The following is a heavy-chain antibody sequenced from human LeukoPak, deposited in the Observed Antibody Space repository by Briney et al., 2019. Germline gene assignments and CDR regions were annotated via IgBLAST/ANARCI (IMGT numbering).Heavy chain of an antibody. CDR1: GDSISGYY. Sequence: PSETLSLTCAASGDSISGYYWSWIRRPPGKGLEWIGGISHSGSTIYNPSLKSRVAMSLDTSKNQFSLRLSSVTAADTAMYYCARDRLATTVYDALDIWGQGTMVAVSS. V-gene: IGHV4-59*01. CDR2: ISHSGST. D-gene: IGHD4-17*01. CDR3: ARDRLATTVYDALDI. J-gene: IGHJ3*02.